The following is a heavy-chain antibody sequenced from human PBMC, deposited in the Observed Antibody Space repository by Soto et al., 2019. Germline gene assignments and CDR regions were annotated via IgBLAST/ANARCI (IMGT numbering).Heavy chain of an antibody. J-gene: IGHJ6*02. V-gene: IGHV3-21*01. CDR1: GFTFRSYS. D-gene: IGHD1-26*01. Sequence: PVECRRQSCATAGFTFRSYSMNSFRHAPGKGLEWVSYISSSRSYIYYADSGKGRFPISRDNAKNSLYLQMNSLRAEDTAVYYCARVRIVCEVMDVWGQGT. CDR2: ISSSRSYI. CDR3: ARVRIVCEVMDV.